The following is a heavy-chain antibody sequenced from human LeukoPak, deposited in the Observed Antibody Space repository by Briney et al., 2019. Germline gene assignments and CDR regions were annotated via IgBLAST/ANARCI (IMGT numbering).Heavy chain of an antibody. CDR2: TRNKANSYTT. CDR1: GFAFSSYA. V-gene: IGHV3-72*01. CDR3: ARVRYSSSWYGHYYYMDV. Sequence: PGGSLRLSCAASGFAFSSYAMSWVRQAPGKGLEWVGRTRNKANSYTTEYAASVKGRFTISRDDSKNSLYLQMNSLKTEDTAVYYCARVRYSSSWYGHYYYMDVWGKGTTVTVSS. D-gene: IGHD6-13*01. J-gene: IGHJ6*03.